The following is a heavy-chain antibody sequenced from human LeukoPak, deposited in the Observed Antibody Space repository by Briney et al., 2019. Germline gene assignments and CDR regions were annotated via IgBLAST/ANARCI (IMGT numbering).Heavy chain of an antibody. Sequence: GGSLRLYCAASGFTFSSYGMHWVRQAPGKGLEWVAVISYDGSNKYYADSVKGRFTISRDNSKNTLYLQMNSLRAEDTAVYYCAKDIMSGYDSLYYYYYGMDVWGQGTTVTVSS. CDR1: GFTFSSYG. D-gene: IGHD5-12*01. J-gene: IGHJ6*02. CDR2: ISYDGSNK. CDR3: AKDIMSGYDSLYYYYYGMDV. V-gene: IGHV3-30*18.